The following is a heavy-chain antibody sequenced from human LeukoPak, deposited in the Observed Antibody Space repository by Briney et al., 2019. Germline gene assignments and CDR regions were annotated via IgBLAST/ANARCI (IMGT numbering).Heavy chain of an antibody. V-gene: IGHV4-31*03. CDR2: IYYSGST. Sequence: SETLSLTCTVSGGSISSDGYYWSWIRQHPGKGLEWIGYIYYSGSTYYNPSLKSRVTISVDTSKNQFSLKLSSVTAADTAVYYCARAITFYDSSGYYGYYGMDVWGQGTTVTVSS. J-gene: IGHJ6*02. D-gene: IGHD3-22*01. CDR1: GGSISSDGYY. CDR3: ARAITFYDSSGYYGYYGMDV.